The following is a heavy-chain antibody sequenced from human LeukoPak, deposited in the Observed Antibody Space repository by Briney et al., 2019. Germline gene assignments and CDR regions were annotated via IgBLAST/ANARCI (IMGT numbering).Heavy chain of an antibody. CDR3: AKDLAWLPKSIDP. CDR2: IFGADKNTT. Sequence: HAGGSLRLSCAASGFPFSSYAMNWVRQAPGKGLEWVSIIFGADKNTTYYADSVKGRFTVSRDNSKNTLDLQMNSLRAEDTAVYYCAKDLAWLPKSIDPWGQGTLVTVSS. J-gene: IGHJ5*02. CDR1: GFPFSSYA. D-gene: IGHD3-3*01. V-gene: IGHV3-23*01.